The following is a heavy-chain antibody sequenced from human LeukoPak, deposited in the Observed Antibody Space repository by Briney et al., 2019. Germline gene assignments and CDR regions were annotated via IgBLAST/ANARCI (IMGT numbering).Heavy chain of an antibody. V-gene: IGHV4-59*01. CDR2: MYYSWST. D-gene: IGHD3-3*02. CDR1: GGSMSRYY. CDR3: ARSSTGSYFDY. Sequence: PSETLSLTCTVSGGSMSRYYWSWIRQPPGKALECIGYMYYSWSTKYNPSLKSRVTISVDTSTNQFSLKLSSVTAADTAVYYCARSSTGSYFDYWGQGTLVTVSS. J-gene: IGHJ4*02.